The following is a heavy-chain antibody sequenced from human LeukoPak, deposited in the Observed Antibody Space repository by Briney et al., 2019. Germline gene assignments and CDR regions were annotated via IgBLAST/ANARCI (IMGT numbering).Heavy chain of an antibody. CDR1: GFTFSAYA. D-gene: IGHD2-8*02. CDR3: AKGTLGSCTGARCYPFDY. Sequence: GGSLRLSCGASGFTFSAYAMNWVRQAPGKEMEWVSSITGTTGNTYVADSVKGRFTISRDHSRNPLYLKMNSLRAEDTAIYYCAKGTLGSCTGARCYPFDYWGQGALVTVSS. V-gene: IGHV3-23*01. J-gene: IGHJ4*02. CDR2: ITGTTGNT.